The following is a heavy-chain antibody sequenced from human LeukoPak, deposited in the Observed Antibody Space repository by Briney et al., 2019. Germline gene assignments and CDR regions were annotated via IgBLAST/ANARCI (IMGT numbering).Heavy chain of an antibody. V-gene: IGHV3-7*01. CDR3: ARDGCGGYLDS. CDR1: GFTFAIYH. J-gene: IGHJ4*02. CDR2: INQDGGGK. Sequence: GGSLRLSCAASGFTFAIYHMSWVRQAPGKGLGWVTNINQDGGGKYYVDSVNGRFTISRDNAKNSLYLQLNSLRAEDTAVYYCARDGCGGYLDSWGQGTLVTVSS. D-gene: IGHD3-10*01.